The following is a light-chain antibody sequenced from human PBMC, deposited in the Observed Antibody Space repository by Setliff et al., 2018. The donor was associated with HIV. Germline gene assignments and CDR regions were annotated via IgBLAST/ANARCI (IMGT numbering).Light chain of an antibody. CDR1: QSILFSSNNKNY. J-gene: IGKJ4*01. Sequence: DIVMTQSPDSLAVSLGERATINCKSSQSILFSSNNKNYLAWYQQKPGQSPKLLIYWASTRESGVPDRFSGSGSGTDFTLAISSLQADDVAVYYCQQYYSSPQTFGGGTRWIS. CDR2: WAS. CDR3: QQYYSSPQT. V-gene: IGKV4-1*01.